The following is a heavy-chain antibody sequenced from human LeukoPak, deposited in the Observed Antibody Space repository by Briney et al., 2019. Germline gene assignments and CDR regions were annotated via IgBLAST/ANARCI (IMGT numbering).Heavy chain of an antibody. Sequence: GGSLRLSCAASGFTFSSYSMNWVRQAPGKGLEWVSSISSSSSYIYYADSVKGRFTISRDNAKNSLYLQMNSLRVEDTAVYYCARGPLEQQHFGGFDYWGQGTLVTVSS. CDR3: ARGPLEQQHFGGFDY. CDR2: ISSSSSYI. CDR1: GFTFSSYS. J-gene: IGHJ4*02. D-gene: IGHD6-13*01. V-gene: IGHV3-21*01.